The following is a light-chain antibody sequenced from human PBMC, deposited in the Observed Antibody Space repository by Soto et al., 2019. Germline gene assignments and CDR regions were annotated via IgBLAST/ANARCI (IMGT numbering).Light chain of an antibody. Sequence: AIRMTQSPSSLSASTGDRVTISCRASRGISSYLAWYQKKPGKAPKLLIYAASTLQSGVPSRFSGSGSGTDFTLTISCLQSEDFATYYCQQYYSYPRAFGQGTKVDIK. CDR3: QQYYSYPRA. V-gene: IGKV1-8*01. CDR2: AAS. J-gene: IGKJ1*01. CDR1: RGISSY.